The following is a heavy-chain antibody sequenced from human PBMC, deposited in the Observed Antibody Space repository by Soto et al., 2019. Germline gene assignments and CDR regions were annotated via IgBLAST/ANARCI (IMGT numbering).Heavy chain of an antibody. J-gene: IGHJ4*02. V-gene: IGHV3-33*01. CDR1: GFTFSSYG. CDR2: IWYDGSNK. D-gene: IGHD3-10*01. CDR3: ARTMVRGEYYFDY. Sequence: QVQLVESGGGVVQPGRSLRLSCAASGFTFSSYGMHWVRQAPGKGLEWVAVIWYDGSNKYYADSVKGRFTISRDNSKNTLYLQMISLRAEDTAVYYCARTMVRGEYYFDYWGQGNLVTVSS.